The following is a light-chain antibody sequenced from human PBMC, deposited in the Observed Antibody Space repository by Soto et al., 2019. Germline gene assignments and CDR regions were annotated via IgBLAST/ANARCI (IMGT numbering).Light chain of an antibody. CDR2: GAS. CDR3: QQYNNWPYT. V-gene: IGKV3-15*01. J-gene: IGKJ2*01. Sequence: EIVMTQSPATLSVSPGERATLSCRASQSVSSNLAWYQQKPGQAPSLLIYGASTRATGIPARFSGSGSGTEFTLTISSLQSEDFAVYYCQQYNNWPYTLGQGTKLEIK. CDR1: QSVSSN.